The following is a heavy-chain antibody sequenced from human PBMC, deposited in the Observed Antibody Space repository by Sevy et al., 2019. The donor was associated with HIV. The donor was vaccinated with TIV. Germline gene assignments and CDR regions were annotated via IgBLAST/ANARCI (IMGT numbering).Heavy chain of an antibody. D-gene: IGHD3-16*01. J-gene: IGHJ3*02. CDR1: GYSISSGYY. V-gene: IGHV4-38-2*01. Sequence: SETLSLTCAVSGYSISSGYYWGWIRQPPGKGLEWIGSIYHSGSTYYNPSLKSRVTISVDTSKNQFSLKLRSVTAADTAVYYCARAVMITFGGRRCGASHIWGQGTMVTVSS. CDR3: ARAVMITFGGRRCGASHI. CDR2: IYHSGST.